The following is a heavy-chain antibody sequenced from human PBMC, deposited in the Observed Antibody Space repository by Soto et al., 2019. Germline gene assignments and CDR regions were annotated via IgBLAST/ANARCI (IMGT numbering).Heavy chain of an antibody. D-gene: IGHD3-22*01. CDR1: GYTFTLYF. V-gene: IGHV1-2*02. CDR2: INPNSGVT. CDR3: ARDPSDCSRNYDY. J-gene: IGHJ4*02. Sequence: SVKVSCKTSGYTFTLYFMHWVRKAPGEGLEWMGWINPNSGVTQYAQKYQGRVTMTSDTSISTAYMDLTGLTSDDTAVYYCARDPSDCSRNYDYWGQGTLVTVS.